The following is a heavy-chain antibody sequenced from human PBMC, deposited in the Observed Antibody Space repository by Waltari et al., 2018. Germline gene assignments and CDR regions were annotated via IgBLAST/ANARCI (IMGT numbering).Heavy chain of an antibody. J-gene: IGHJ6*02. D-gene: IGHD3-22*01. CDR3: ARGTMIVVVTHYYYGMDV. CDR2: INHSGST. Sequence: QVQLQQWGAGLLKPSETLSLTCAVYGGSFSGYYWSWIRQPPGKGLEWIGEINHSGSTNYNPYLKSRVTISVDTSKNQFSLKLSSVTAADTAVYYCARGTMIVVVTHYYYGMDVWGQGTTVTVSS. V-gene: IGHV4-34*01. CDR1: GGSFSGYY.